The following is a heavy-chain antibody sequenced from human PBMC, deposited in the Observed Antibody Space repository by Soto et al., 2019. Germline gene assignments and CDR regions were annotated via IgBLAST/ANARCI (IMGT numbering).Heavy chain of an antibody. J-gene: IGHJ3*02. CDR1: GGSISRYY. Sequence: SETLSLTCTVSGGSISRYYWSWIRQPPGKGLEWIGYIYYSGSTNYNPSLKSRVTISVDTSKNQFSLKLSSVTAADTAVYYCARAVLYYDGSGYYLRDAFDIWGQGTMVTVSS. D-gene: IGHD3-22*01. CDR2: IYYSGST. CDR3: ARAVLYYDGSGYYLRDAFDI. V-gene: IGHV4-59*01.